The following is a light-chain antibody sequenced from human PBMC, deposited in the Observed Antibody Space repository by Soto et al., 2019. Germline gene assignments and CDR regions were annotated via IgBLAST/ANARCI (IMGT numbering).Light chain of an antibody. CDR1: RSDIGSYNS. V-gene: IGLV2-23*02. CDR2: EVT. J-gene: IGLJ3*02. Sequence: QSVLTQPAPVSGSPGESITISCTGTRSDIGSYNSISWYQQHPGKAPRVMIYEVTQRPSGISNRFSGSKSGCTASLSISGLQAEDEADYFCFAYAGDSTWLFGGGTKVTVL. CDR3: FAYAGDSTWL.